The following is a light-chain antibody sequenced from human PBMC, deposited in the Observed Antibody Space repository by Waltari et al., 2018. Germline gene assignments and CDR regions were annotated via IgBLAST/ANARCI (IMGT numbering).Light chain of an antibody. CDR2: GKN. Sequence: SSELTQDPAVSVALGQTVRITCKGDSLRSYYASWYQKKPGQAPVLVIYGKNNRPSGIPDRFSGSSSGNTASLTITGAQAEDEADYYCNSRDSSGNHVVFGGGTKLTVL. V-gene: IGLV3-19*01. J-gene: IGLJ2*01. CDR3: NSRDSSGNHVV. CDR1: SLRSYY.